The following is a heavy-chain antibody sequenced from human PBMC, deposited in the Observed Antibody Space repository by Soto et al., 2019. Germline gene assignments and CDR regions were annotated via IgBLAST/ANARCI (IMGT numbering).Heavy chain of an antibody. CDR3: AREYRDYYDSSGSDFDAFDI. D-gene: IGHD3-22*01. CDR1: RFTVSSNY. CDR2: IYSGGST. V-gene: IGHV3-53*01. Sequence: EVQLVESGGGLIQPGGSLRLSCAASRFTVSSNYMSWVRQAPGKGLEWVSVIYSGGSTYYADSVKGRFTISRDNSKNTLYLQMNSLRAEDTAVYYCAREYRDYYDSSGSDFDAFDIWGQGTMVTVSS. J-gene: IGHJ3*02.